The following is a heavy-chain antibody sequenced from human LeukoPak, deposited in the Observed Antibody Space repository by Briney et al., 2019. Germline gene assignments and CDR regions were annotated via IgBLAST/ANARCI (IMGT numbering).Heavy chain of an antibody. CDR2: ISASGGST. J-gene: IGHJ4*02. CDR3: AKNGPYCSTTSCYEGELPFDY. CDR1: GFTFSSYA. Sequence: GALRLSCAASGFTFSSYAMSWVRQAPGKGLEWVSGISASGGSTYYADSVKGRFTISRDNSKNTLYLQMNSLRAEDTAVYYCAKNGPYCSTTSCYEGELPFDYWGQGTLVTVSS. V-gene: IGHV3-23*01. D-gene: IGHD2-2*01.